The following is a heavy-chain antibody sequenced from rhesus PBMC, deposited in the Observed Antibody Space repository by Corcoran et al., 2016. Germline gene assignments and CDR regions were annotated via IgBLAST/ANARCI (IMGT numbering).Heavy chain of an antibody. CDR1: GYTFPAYY. J-gene: IGHJ4*01. Sequence: EVQLVQSGAEVKKPGASVNISIKASGYTFPAYYLHSVRQAPGKGREWMGRVDPEDGEAIHAQKFQDRVTITADTSTDTAYMELSSLRSEDTAVYYCATAHPYSGSFDYWGQGVLVTVSS. CDR3: ATAHPYSGSFDY. CDR2: VDPEDGEA. V-gene: IGHV1-111*02. D-gene: IGHD6-25*01.